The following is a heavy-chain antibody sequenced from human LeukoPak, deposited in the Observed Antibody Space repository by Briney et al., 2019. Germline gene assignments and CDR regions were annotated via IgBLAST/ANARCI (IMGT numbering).Heavy chain of an antibody. D-gene: IGHD1-7*01. J-gene: IGHJ4*02. CDR1: GFTFSSYA. V-gene: IGHV3-30-3*01. CDR2: ISYDGSNK. CDR3: AREMGRVVWSKLELCY. Sequence: GGSLRLSCAASGFTFSSYAMHWVRQAPGKGLEWVAVISYDGSNKYYADSVKGRFTISRDNSKNTLYLQMNSLRAEDTAVYYCAREMGRVVWSKLELCYWGQGTLVTVSS.